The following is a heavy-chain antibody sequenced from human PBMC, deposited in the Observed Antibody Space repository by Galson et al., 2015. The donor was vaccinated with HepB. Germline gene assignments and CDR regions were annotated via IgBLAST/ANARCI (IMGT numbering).Heavy chain of an antibody. CDR2: IIPIYGTV. D-gene: IGHD2-15*01. V-gene: IGHV1-69*13. CDR1: GYTFSTYS. J-gene: IGHJ5*02. Sequence: SVKVSCKASGYTFSTYSMTWVRQAPGQGLEWMGGIIPIYGTVNYAQKFLGRITITADGSTSTAYMELSSLGSEDTAVYYCARVGGRLGYCSGGTCSNWFDPWGQGTLVTVFS. CDR3: ARVGGRLGYCSGGTCSNWFDP.